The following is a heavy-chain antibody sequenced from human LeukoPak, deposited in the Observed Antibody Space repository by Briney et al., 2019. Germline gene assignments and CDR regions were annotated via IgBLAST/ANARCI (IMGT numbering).Heavy chain of an antibody. D-gene: IGHD5-18*01. CDR2: IKPNSGGT. CDR1: GYTFTGYY. CDR3: ARDGSFGYSYGSDY. J-gene: IGHJ4*02. V-gene: IGHV1-2*06. Sequence: SSVKVSYKASGYTFTGYYMHWVRQAPGQGLEWMGRIKPNSGGTNYAQQFQGRVTMTRDTSISTAYMELSRLRSDDTAVYYCARDGSFGYSYGSDYWGQGTLVTVSS.